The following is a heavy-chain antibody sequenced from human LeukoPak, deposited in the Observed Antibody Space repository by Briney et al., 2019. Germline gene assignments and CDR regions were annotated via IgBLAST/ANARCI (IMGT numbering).Heavy chain of an antibody. CDR1: GGSISGYY. CDR3: ASQGGSYAYVFDI. V-gene: IGHV4-59*01. J-gene: IGHJ3*02. Sequence: SETLSLTCTVSGGSISGYYWSWLRQPPGKGLEWIGYISYSGSTNYNPSRKSRVTISVDTSNNQFSLKLTSVTAADTAVYYCASQGGSYAYVFDIWGQGTMVTVSS. D-gene: IGHD1-26*01. CDR2: ISYSGST.